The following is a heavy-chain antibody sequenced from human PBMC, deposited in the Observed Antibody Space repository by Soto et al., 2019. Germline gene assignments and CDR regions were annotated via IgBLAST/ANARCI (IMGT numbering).Heavy chain of an antibody. CDR1: GFTFSSYW. CDR2: IKQDGSEK. Sequence: PGGSLRLSCAASGFTFSSYWMSWVRQAPGKGLEWVANIKQDGSEKYYVDSVKGRFTISRDNAKNSLYLQMNSLRAEDTAVYYCARAGSDFWSGYYIFYYYYDMSVSGQVPTVTNSS. D-gene: IGHD3-3*01. CDR3: ARAGSDFWSGYYIFYYYYDMSV. V-gene: IGHV3-7*03. J-gene: IGHJ6*01.